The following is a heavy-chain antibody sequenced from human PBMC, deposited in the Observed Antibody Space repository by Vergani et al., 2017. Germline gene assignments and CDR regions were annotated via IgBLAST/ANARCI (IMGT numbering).Heavy chain of an antibody. CDR3: ANSVIAGNVGVAYFGMDV. CDR2: VSGSSATP. D-gene: IGHD2/OR15-2a*01. CDR1: GFSFPGYA. Sequence: EVQLLESGGGLVQPGGSLRLSCEASGFSFPGYAMSWVRQAPGKGLEWVSSVSGSSATPYYADSVKGRFTISRDKSQNTVNLQMNSLRTEDTAVYFCANSVIAGNVGVAYFGMDVWGRGTTVTVSS. J-gene: IGHJ6*02. V-gene: IGHV3-23*01.